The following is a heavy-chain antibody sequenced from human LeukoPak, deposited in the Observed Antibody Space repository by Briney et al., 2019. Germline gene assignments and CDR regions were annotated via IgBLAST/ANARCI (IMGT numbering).Heavy chain of an antibody. CDR2: MDPNSGNT. V-gene: IGHV1-8*01. Sequence: ASVKVSCKASGYTFTSYDINWVRQATGQGLEWMGWMDPNSGNTGYAQKFQGRVTMTRNTSITTAYMELSSLRSEDTAVYYCARGPPYYYDSSGYLNYWGREPWSPSPQ. D-gene: IGHD3-22*01. CDR3: ARGPPYYYDSSGYLNY. CDR1: GYTFTSYD. J-gene: IGHJ4*02.